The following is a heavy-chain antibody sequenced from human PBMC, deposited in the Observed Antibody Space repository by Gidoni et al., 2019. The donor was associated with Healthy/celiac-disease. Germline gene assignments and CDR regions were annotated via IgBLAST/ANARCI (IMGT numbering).Heavy chain of an antibody. Sequence: QVQLVQSGAEVKKPGSSVKVSCKASGGTFSSYAISWVRQAPGQGLEWMGGIIPIFGTANYAQKFQGRVTITADESTSTAYMELSSLRSEDTAVYYCARDLPGDYDTYFDYWGQGTLVTVSS. CDR3: ARDLPGDYDTYFDY. D-gene: IGHD4-17*01. J-gene: IGHJ4*02. CDR1: GGTFSSYA. CDR2: IIPIFGTA. V-gene: IGHV1-69*01.